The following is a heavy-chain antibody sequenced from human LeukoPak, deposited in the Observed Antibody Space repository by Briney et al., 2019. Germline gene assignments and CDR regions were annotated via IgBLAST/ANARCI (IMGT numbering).Heavy chain of an antibody. CDR2: ITSSSSYI. Sequence: GGSLRLSCAASGFTFSDYYMNWVRLAPGKGLEWVSSITSSSSYIYYADSVKGRFTISRDNAKNSLCLQMNSLRAEDTAVYYCARHVVAVGFDYWGQGTLVTVSS. J-gene: IGHJ4*02. CDR3: ARHVVAVGFDY. CDR1: GFTFSDYY. D-gene: IGHD3-22*01. V-gene: IGHV3-21*01.